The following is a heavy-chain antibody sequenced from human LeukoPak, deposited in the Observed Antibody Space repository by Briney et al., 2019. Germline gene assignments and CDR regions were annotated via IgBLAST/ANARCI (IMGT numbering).Heavy chain of an antibody. J-gene: IGHJ4*02. CDR1: GFTLSSYA. D-gene: IGHD2/OR15-2a*01. CDR3: ARDWFHAIDY. V-gene: IGHV3-66*01. Sequence: PGGSLRLSCAASGFTLSSYAMSWVRQAPGKGLEWVSVIYSGGSTYYADSVKGRFTISRDNSKNTLYLQMNSLRDDDTAVYYCARDWFHAIDYWGQGTLVTVSS. CDR2: IYSGGST.